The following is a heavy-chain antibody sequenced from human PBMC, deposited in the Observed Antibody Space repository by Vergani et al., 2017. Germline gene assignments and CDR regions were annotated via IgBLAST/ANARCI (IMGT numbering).Heavy chain of an antibody. V-gene: IGHV3-23*01. J-gene: IGHJ4*02. CDR1: GLNFSRYS. Sequence: EVQPLEAGGGLVKPGGSLRIFCAASGLNFSRYSMNWVRQAPGKGPEWVSSISRDGGSTYYADSVKGRFTISRDNSKNTLSLQMNSLKAEDTAIYYCAGPQGTSAYYYGGFYYWGQGILVTVSS. CDR2: ISRDGGST. D-gene: IGHD3-22*01. CDR3: AGPQGTSAYYYGGFYY.